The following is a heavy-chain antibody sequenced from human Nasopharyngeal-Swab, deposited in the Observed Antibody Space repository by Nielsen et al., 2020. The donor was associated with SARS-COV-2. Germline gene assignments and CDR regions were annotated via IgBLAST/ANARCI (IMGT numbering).Heavy chain of an antibody. D-gene: IGHD3-3*01. Sequence: GGSLRLSCAASGFTFSSYSMNWVRQAPGKGLEWVSYISSSSSTIYYADSVKGRFTISRDNAKNSLYLQMNSLRDEGTAVYYCARGATILGGHASRMDVWGQGTTVTVSS. J-gene: IGHJ6*02. V-gene: IGHV3-48*02. CDR3: ARGATILGGHASRMDV. CDR2: ISSSSSTI. CDR1: GFTFSSYS.